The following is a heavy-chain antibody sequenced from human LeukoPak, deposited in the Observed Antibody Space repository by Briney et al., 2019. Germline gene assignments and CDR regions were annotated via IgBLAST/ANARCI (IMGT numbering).Heavy chain of an antibody. D-gene: IGHD3-10*01. CDR3: AKALGEGSGSYSRGYYYYYYMDV. J-gene: IGHJ6*03. CDR2: ISGGGANT. CDR1: GFSFSNSG. Sequence: QPGGSLRLSCAASGFSFSNSGMSWVRQAPAKGLEWVAGISGGGANTHYADSVKGRFTISRDNSKNTLYLQMNSLRAEDTAVYYCAKALGEGSGSYSRGYYYYYYMDVWGKGTTVTVSS. V-gene: IGHV3-23*01.